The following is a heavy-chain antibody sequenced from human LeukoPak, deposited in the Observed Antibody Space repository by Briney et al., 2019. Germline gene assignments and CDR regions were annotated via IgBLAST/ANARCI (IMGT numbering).Heavy chain of an antibody. Sequence: SVKVSCKASGGTFSSYAISWVRQAPGQGLEWMGGIIPIFGTANYAQKFQGRVTITADESTSTAYMELSSLRSEDTAVYYCVRGRGDSSFPLYDAFDIWGQGTMVTVSS. CDR1: GGTFSSYA. CDR3: VRGRGDSSFPLYDAFDI. J-gene: IGHJ3*02. D-gene: IGHD6-13*01. V-gene: IGHV1-69*13. CDR2: IIPIFGTA.